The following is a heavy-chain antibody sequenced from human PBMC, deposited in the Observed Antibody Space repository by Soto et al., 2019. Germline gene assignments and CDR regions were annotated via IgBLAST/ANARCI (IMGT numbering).Heavy chain of an antibody. CDR1: GYTITDLS. J-gene: IGHJ5*02. V-gene: IGHV1-24*01. Sequence: VSVTVSCQVSGYTITDLSMHWVRQAPGKGLEWMGGFDPEDGETIYAQKFQGRVTMTEDTSTDTAYVELSSLRSEDTAVYYCATVGYDYIWGSYRPRGFDPWGQGTLVTVSS. D-gene: IGHD3-16*02. CDR2: FDPEDGET. CDR3: ATVGYDYIWGSYRPRGFDP.